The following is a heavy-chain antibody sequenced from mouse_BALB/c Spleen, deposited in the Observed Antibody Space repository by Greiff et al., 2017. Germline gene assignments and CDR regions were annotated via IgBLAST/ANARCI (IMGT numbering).Heavy chain of an antibody. V-gene: IGHV5-9-4*01. J-gene: IGHJ2*01. CDR2: ISSGGSYT. Sequence: EVHLVESGGGLVKPGGSLKLSCAASGFTFSSYAMSWVRQSPEKRLEWVAEISSGGSYTYYPDTVTGRFTISRDNAKNTLYLEMSSLRSEDTAMYYCARALLRTDGNYFDYWGQGTTLTVSS. CDR3: ARALLRTDGNYFDY. D-gene: IGHD1-2*01. CDR1: GFTFSSYA.